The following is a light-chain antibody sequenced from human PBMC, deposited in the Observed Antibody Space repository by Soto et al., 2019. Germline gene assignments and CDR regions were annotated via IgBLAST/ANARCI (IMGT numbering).Light chain of an antibody. CDR2: GAS. CDR3: QRYGGSPLYT. J-gene: IGKJ2*01. Sequence: EIVLTQSPGTLSLSPGERATLSCRASESVCSSYLGWYQKKPGQAPRLLIYGASSRATGIPDRFSGSGSGTDFTLTISRLQPEDFAVYYCQRYGGSPLYTFGQGTKLEIK. V-gene: IGKV3-20*01. CDR1: ESVCSSY.